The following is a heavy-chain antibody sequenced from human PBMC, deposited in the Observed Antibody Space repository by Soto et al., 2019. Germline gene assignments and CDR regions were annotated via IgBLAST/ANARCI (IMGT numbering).Heavy chain of an antibody. V-gene: IGHV4-30-4*01. Sequence: QVQLQESGPGLVKPSQTLSLTCTVSGGSISSGNYYWSWIRQPPGKGLEWIGFISYSGSTYYSTSIKIRVTISVDTLKSQFSLTLSSVTDADTDVYYCATICTPSTGLYFIDYWGQGSLVTVSS. D-gene: IGHD2-8*01. CDR3: ATICTPSTGLYFIDY. CDR2: ISYSGST. J-gene: IGHJ4*02. CDR1: GGSISSGNYY.